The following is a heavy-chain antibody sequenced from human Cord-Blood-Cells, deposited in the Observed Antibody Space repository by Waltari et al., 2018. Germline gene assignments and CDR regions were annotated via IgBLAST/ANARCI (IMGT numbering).Heavy chain of an antibody. D-gene: IGHD3-10*01. V-gene: IGHV3-30*18. CDR2: ISYDGSNK. J-gene: IGHJ2*01. CDR1: GFTFSCYG. CDR3: AKDRGYFDL. Sequence: QVQLVESGGGVVQPGRSLRLSCAAPGFTFSCYGSPWVRQAPGKGLEWVAVISYDGSNKYYADSVKGRFTISRDNSKNTLYLQMNSLRAEDTAVYYCAKDRGYFDLWGRGTLVTVSS.